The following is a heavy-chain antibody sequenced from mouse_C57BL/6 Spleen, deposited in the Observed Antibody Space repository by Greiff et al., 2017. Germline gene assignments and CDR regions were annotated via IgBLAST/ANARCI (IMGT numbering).Heavy chain of an antibody. CDR3: ARVRYYGSSYWFAY. CDR2: ISYDGSN. J-gene: IGHJ3*01. D-gene: IGHD1-1*01. V-gene: IGHV3-6*01. CDR1: GYSITSGYY. Sequence: EVKLQESGPGLVKPSQSLSLTCSVTGYSITSGYYWNWIRQFPGNKLEWMGYISYDGSNNYNPSLKNRISITRDTSKNQFFLKLNSVTTEDTATYYCARVRYYGSSYWFAYWGQGTLVTVSA.